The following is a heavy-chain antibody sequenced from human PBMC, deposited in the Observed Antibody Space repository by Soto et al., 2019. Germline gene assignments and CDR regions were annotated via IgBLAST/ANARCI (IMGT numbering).Heavy chain of an antibody. CDR3: ASPQQWLGQRGDFDY. V-gene: IGHV3-7*05. D-gene: IGHD6-19*01. CDR2: IRQDGSDK. Sequence: EVQLVESGGGLVQPGGSLRLSCAASGFTFSSYWMSWVRQAPGKGLEWVANIRQDGSDKYYVDSVKGRFTISRDNSKNSLYQQMNSLRAADTAIYYCASPQQWLGQRGDFDYWGQGTLVTVSS. CDR1: GFTFSSYW. J-gene: IGHJ4*02.